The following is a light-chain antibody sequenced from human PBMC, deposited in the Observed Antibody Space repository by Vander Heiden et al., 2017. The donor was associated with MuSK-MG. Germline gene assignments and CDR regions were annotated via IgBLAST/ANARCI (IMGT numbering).Light chain of an antibody. V-gene: IGLV2-8*01. CDR1: SSDVGGYNY. Sequence: QSAPTQPPSASGSPGQSVTISCTGTSSDVGGYNYVSWYQQHPGKAPKLMIYEGSKRPSGVPDRFSGSKSGNTASLTGSGLQAEDEADYYCSSYAGSNNWVFGGGTKLTVL. CDR2: EGS. CDR3: SSYAGSNNWV. J-gene: IGLJ3*02.